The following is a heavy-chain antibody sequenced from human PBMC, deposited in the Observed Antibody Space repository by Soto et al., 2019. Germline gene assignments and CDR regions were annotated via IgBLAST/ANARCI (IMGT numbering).Heavy chain of an antibody. Sequence: SETLSLTCTVSGGSISTYYWSWIRQPPGKGLEWIGFIYYTGSTNYNPSLKSRVTLSLDTSKNQFSLKLSSVTAADTAVYYCAGSGYYHNSGMDVWGQGTTVTVSS. D-gene: IGHD3-22*01. V-gene: IGHV4-59*12. CDR3: AGSGYYHNSGMDV. CDR2: IYYTGST. CDR1: GGSISTYY. J-gene: IGHJ6*02.